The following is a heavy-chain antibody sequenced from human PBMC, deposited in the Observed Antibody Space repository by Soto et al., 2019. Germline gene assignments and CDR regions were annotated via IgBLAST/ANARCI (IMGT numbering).Heavy chain of an antibody. V-gene: IGHV3-64*01. D-gene: IGHD5-18*01. CDR3: ARSGYSYGTIGPSDY. J-gene: IGHJ4*02. CDR2: ISSNGGST. CDR1: GFTFSSYA. Sequence: PGGSLRLSCAASGFTFSSYAMHWVRQAPGKGLEYVSAISSNGGSTYYANSVKGRFTISRDNSKNTLYLQMNSLRAEDTAVYYCARSGYSYGTIGPSDYWGQGTLVIAPQ.